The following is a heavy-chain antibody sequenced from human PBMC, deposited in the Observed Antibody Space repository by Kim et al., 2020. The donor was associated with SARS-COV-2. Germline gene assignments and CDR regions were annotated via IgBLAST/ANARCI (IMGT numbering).Heavy chain of an antibody. V-gene: IGHV3-7*01. CDR2: IKQDGSEK. Sequence: GGSLRLSCAASGFTFSSYWMSWVRQAPGKGLEWVANIKQDGSEKYYVDSVKGRFTISRDNAKNSLYLQMNSLRAEDTAVYYCARKRGGCSSTSCAAYFDYWGQGTLVTVSS. CDR1: GFTFSSYW. D-gene: IGHD2-2*01. CDR3: ARKRGGCSSTSCAAYFDY. J-gene: IGHJ4*02.